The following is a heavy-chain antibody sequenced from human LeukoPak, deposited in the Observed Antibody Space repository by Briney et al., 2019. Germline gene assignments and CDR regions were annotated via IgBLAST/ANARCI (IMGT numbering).Heavy chain of an antibody. J-gene: IGHJ4*02. CDR2: IFYSGST. D-gene: IGHD3-10*02. Sequence: PSETLSLTCTVSGGSISNSSYYWGWIRQPPGKGLEWIGSIFYSGSTYYNPSLKSRVTISVDTSKNQFSLKLSSVTAADTAVYFCARHSSYVSPVQYWGQGTLVTVSP. CDR1: GGSISNSSYY. CDR3: ARHSSYVSPVQY. V-gene: IGHV4-39*01.